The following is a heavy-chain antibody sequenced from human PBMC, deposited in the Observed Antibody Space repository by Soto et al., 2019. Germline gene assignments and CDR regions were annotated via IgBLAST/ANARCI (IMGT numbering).Heavy chain of an antibody. CDR1: GGSVSSGSYY. J-gene: IGHJ6*02. D-gene: IGHD4-17*01. CDR3: AREPTTVTNYYYYALDV. Sequence: SETLSLTCTVSGGSVSSGSYYWSWIRQPPGKGLEWIGCISYSGSTNYNPSLKSRVTISLDTSKNQFSLKLSSVTAADTAVYYCAREPTTVTNYYYYALDVWGQGTTVTVSS. V-gene: IGHV4-61*01. CDR2: ISYSGST.